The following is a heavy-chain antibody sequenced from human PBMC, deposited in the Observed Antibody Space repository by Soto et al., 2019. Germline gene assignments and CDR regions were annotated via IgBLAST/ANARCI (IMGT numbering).Heavy chain of an antibody. J-gene: IGHJ4*02. Sequence: SLRLSCAASGFTFNNYAMTWVRQAPGKGLEWVSSISGSGGSTYYADSVKGRFTFSRDNSENTLYLQMNSLRAEDTAVYYCAKVAVYGGNSVSGYFDYWGQGALVTVSS. V-gene: IGHV3-23*01. CDR1: GFTFNNYA. D-gene: IGHD4-17*01. CDR3: AKVAVYGGNSVSGYFDY. CDR2: ISGSGGST.